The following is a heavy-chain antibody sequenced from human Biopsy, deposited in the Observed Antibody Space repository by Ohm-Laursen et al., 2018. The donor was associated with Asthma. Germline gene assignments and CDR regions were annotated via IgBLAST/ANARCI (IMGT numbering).Heavy chain of an antibody. CDR1: GYTFSSAG. D-gene: IGHD3-10*01. J-gene: IGHJ6*02. CDR2: ISVYNGNT. V-gene: IGHV1-18*01. Sequence: SVKVSCKTSGYTFSSAGITWVRQAPGQGLEWTGWISVYNGNTKVAQKLQDRVTMITDTSTSTAYMELRSLRSDDTAVYFCARAVDYSHYYGIDVWGQGTTVTVS. CDR3: ARAVDYSHYYGIDV.